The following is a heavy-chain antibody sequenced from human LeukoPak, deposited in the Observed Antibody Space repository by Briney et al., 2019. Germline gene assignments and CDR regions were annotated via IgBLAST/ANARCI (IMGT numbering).Heavy chain of an antibody. CDR1: GFTFSSYT. CDR3: AREDSSGWFSAY. J-gene: IGHJ4*02. Sequence: GGSLRLSCAASGFTFSSYTMSWIRQAPGKGLEWVAVIWHDGSKRLYADSVKGRFSISRDDSTSTLYLQMNSLRAEDTAVYYCAREDSSGWFSAYWGQGTLVTVSS. V-gene: IGHV3-33*08. CDR2: IWHDGSKR. D-gene: IGHD6-19*01.